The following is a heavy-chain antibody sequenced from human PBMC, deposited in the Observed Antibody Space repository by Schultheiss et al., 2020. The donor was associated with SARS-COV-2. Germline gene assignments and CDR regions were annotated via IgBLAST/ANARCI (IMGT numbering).Heavy chain of an antibody. J-gene: IGHJ4*02. D-gene: IGHD3-16*01. CDR3: ARGLGGY. CDR1: GFTFSSYA. V-gene: IGHV3-9*01. CDR2: ISWNSGSI. Sequence: GGSLRLSCAASGFTFSSYAMIWVRQAPGKGLEWVSGISWNSGSIGYADSVKGRFTISRDNAKNSLYLQMNSLRAEDTALYYCARGLGGYWGQGTLVTVSS.